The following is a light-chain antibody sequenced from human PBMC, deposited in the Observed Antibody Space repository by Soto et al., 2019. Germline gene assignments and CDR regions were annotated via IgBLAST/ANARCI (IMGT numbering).Light chain of an antibody. V-gene: IGKV1-39*01. CDR1: QSINSY. J-gene: IGKJ4*01. CDR3: QQSYDTPHDT. Sequence: DIQMTQSPSSLSASVGDRVTITCRESQSINSYLNWYQQKQGKAHKVLNYAAYSLQSGFPSRFSGSGYGTDFTLTISSLQPEDVETDYYQQSYDTPHDTFGGGTRVEIK. CDR2: AAY.